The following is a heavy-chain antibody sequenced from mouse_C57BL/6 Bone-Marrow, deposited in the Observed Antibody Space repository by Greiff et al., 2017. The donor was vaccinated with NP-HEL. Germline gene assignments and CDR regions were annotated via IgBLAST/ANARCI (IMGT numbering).Heavy chain of an antibody. CDR2: IDPENGDT. J-gene: IGHJ4*01. CDR3: TTDYGNSPSFYAMDY. Sequence: VQLQQSGAELVRPGASVKLSCTASGFNIKDDYMHWVKQRPEQGLEWIGWIDPENGDTEYASKFQGKATITADTSSNTAYLQLSSLTSEDTAVYYCTTDYGNSPSFYAMDYWGQGTSVTVSS. CDR1: GFNIKDDY. D-gene: IGHD2-1*01. V-gene: IGHV14-4*01.